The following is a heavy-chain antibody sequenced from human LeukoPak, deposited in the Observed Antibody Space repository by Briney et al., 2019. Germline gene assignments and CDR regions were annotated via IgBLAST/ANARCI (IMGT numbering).Heavy chain of an antibody. V-gene: IGHV3-21*01. J-gene: IGHJ4*02. D-gene: IGHD1-14*01. CDR3: ATETIGRHYDY. Sequence: GGSLRLSRAASGFTFSSYAMHWVRQAPGKGLEWVSSIGPTGTDRYYADSVRGRFTISRDNAKNSMYLQMDSLRDEDTAVYYCATETIGRHYDYWGQGTLLTVSS. CDR2: IGPTGTDR. CDR1: GFTFSSYA.